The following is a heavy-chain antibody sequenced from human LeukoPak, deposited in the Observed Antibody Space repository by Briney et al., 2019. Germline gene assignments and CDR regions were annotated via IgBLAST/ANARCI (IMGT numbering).Heavy chain of an antibody. J-gene: IGHJ4*02. D-gene: IGHD1-26*01. Sequence: GEALKISCKASGYSFTSYWIGWVRQIPGKGLEWMGIIYPGDSDTKYSPSFQGQVSISADKSISTAYLQWSSLKASDTAMYYCARLNTVGAYYFDYWGQGTLVTVSS. V-gene: IGHV5-51*01. CDR3: ARLNTVGAYYFDY. CDR2: IYPGDSDT. CDR1: GYSFTSYW.